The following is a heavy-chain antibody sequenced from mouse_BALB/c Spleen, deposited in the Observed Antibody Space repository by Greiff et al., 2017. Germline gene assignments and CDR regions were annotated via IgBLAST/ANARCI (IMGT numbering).Heavy chain of an antibody. CDR2: IWGDGST. CDR3: ARGDYYGSSYAMDY. D-gene: IGHD1-1*01. CDR1: GFSLTGYG. V-gene: IGHV2-6-7*01. Sequence: VMLVESGPGLVAPSQSLSITCTVSGFSLTGYGVNWVRQPPGKGLEWLGMIWGDGSTDYNSALKSRLSISKDNSKSQVFLKMNSLQTDDTARYYCARGDYYGSSYAMDYWGQGTSVTVSS. J-gene: IGHJ4*01.